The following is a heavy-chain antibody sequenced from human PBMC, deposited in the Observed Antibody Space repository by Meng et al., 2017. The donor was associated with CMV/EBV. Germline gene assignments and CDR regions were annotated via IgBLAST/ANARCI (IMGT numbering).Heavy chain of an antibody. CDR1: GFTFDDYG. J-gene: IGHJ4*02. V-gene: IGHV3-20*04. Sequence: GESLKISCAASGFTFDDYGTSWVRQAPGKGLEWVSGINWNGGSTGYADSVKGRFTISRDNAKNSLYLQMNSLRAEDTALYYCARDYSTLWDGSDYRGQGTLVTVSS. D-gene: IGHD3-10*01. CDR3: ARDYSTLWDGSDY. CDR2: INWNGGST.